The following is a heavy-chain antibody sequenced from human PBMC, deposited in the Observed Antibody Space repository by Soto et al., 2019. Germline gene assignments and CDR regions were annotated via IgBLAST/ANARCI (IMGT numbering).Heavy chain of an antibody. D-gene: IGHD6-19*01. CDR1: GFTFSSYG. J-gene: IGHJ4*02. CDR3: ARDAAVAADRYFDY. V-gene: IGHV3-33*01. CDR2: IWYDGSNK. Sequence: QVQLVESGGGVVQPGRSLRLSCAASGFTFSSYGMHWVRQAPGKGLEWVAVIWYDGSNKYYADSVKGRFTISRDNSKNTLYLQMNSLRADDTAVYYCARDAAVAADRYFDYWGQGTLVTVSS.